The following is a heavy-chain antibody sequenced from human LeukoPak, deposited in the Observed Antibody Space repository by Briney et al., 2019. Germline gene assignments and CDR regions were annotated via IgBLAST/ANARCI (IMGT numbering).Heavy chain of an antibody. CDR1: GFTFRNFA. CDR2: IGGSGDTT. D-gene: IGHD6-13*01. CDR3: AKIHSSSWYGGFDY. V-gene: IGHV3-23*01. J-gene: IGHJ4*02. Sequence: GGSLRLSCAASGFTFRNFAMTWARQAPGKGLEWVATIGGSGDTTYYAESVKGRLTISRDNSKNTLYLQMNSLRKEDTAIYYCAKIHSSSWYGGFDYWGQGTLVTVSS.